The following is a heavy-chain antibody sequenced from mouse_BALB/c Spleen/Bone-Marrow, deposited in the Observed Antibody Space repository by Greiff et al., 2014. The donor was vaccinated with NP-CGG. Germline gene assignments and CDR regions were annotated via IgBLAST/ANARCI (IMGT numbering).Heavy chain of an antibody. J-gene: IGHJ2*01. D-gene: IGHD1-1*01. CDR2: IAPGSGST. Sequence: DLVKPGASVKLSCKASGYTFTSYWIKWIKKRPGQGLEWIGRIAPGSGSTYYNEMFKGKATLTVDTSSSTAYIQLSSLSSEDSAVYFCARFPFYYGSSFYYFDYWGQGTTLTVSS. CDR1: GYTFTSYW. V-gene: IGHV1S41*01. CDR3: ARFPFYYGSSFYYFDY.